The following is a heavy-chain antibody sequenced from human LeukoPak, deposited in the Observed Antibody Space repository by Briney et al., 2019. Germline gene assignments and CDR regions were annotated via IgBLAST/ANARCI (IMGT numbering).Heavy chain of an antibody. J-gene: IGHJ2*01. Sequence: PSETLSLTCTVSGYSISSGYYWGWIRQPPGKGLEWIGSIYHSGSTYYNPSLKSRVTMSVDTSKNQFSLKLSSVTAADTAVYYCARDRGYSYGYWYFDLWGRGTLVTVSS. CDR3: ARDRGYSYGYWYFDL. CDR1: GYSISSGYY. V-gene: IGHV4-38-2*02. CDR2: IYHSGST. D-gene: IGHD5-18*01.